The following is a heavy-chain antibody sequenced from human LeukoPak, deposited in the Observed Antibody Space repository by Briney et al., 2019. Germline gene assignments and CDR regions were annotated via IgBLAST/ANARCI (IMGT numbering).Heavy chain of an antibody. Sequence: SLKVSCEASGVTFSSYAISWVRQAPGQGLEWVGGILPILGIAHYAQKFQGRVTISADKSTSTDYMAMSSLISEDTAVYYSARDPHRWEILPIKDRIGYYYYGMDVWGQGATVTVSS. J-gene: IGHJ6*02. D-gene: IGHD1-26*01. CDR2: ILPILGIA. CDR1: GVTFSSYA. V-gene: IGHV1-69*04. CDR3: ARDPHRWEILPIKDRIGYYYYGMDV.